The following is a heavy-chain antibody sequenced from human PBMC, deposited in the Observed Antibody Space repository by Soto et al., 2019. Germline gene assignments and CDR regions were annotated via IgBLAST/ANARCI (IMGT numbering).Heavy chain of an antibody. V-gene: IGHV1-69*13. CDR3: ARTPNCGGDCYLFDY. D-gene: IGHD2-21*02. CDR2: IIPIFGTA. CDR1: GGTFSSYA. J-gene: IGHJ4*02. Sequence: GASVKVSCKASGGTFSSYAISWVRQAPGQGLEWMGGIIPIFGTANYAQKFQGRVTITADESTSTAYMELSSLRSEDTAVYYCARTPNCGGDCYLFDYWGQGTLVTVSS.